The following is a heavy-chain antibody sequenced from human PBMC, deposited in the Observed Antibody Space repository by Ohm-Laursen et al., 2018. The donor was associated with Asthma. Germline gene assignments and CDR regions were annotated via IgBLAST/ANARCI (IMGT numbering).Heavy chain of an antibody. CDR1: GFTFRSYA. CDR3: ARDVMEWYLPAFDF. D-gene: IGHD3-3*01. V-gene: IGHV3-30-3*01. CDR2: GGSYYDGGLK. J-gene: IGHJ4*02. Sequence: SLRLSCTAPGFTFRSYAMHWVRQAPGKGLEWVAVGGSYYDGGLKYYADSVNGRFTVSRDDSKNTPYLQMNSLRPDDTTVYYCARDVMEWYLPAFDFWGQGTLVTVSS.